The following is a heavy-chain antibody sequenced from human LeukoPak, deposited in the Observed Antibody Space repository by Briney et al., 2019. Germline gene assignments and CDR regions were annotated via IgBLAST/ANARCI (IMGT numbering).Heavy chain of an antibody. Sequence: PGGSLRLSCAASEFTFSSYAMNCVRHAPGKGLEWVTGISAGGATTYYADSVKGRFTVYRDNPKNTLYLQMHSLRADDTAVYYCAKDEKGGGRGGPLDYCGQGALFTASS. V-gene: IGHV3-23*01. CDR2: ISAGGATT. CDR3: AKDEKGGGRGGPLDY. D-gene: IGHD3-16*01. J-gene: IGHJ4*02. CDR1: EFTFSSYA.